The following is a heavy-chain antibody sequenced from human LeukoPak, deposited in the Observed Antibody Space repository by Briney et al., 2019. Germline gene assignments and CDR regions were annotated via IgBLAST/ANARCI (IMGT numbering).Heavy chain of an antibody. CDR2: IYYSGST. V-gene: IGHV4-61*01. CDR3: ARSNIAAAGNFDY. Sequence: PSETLSLTCTVSGYSISSGYYWSWIRQPPGKGLEWIGYIYYSGSTNYNPSLKSRVTISVDTSKNQFSLKLSSVTAADTAVYYCARSNIAAAGNFDYWGQGTLVTVSS. J-gene: IGHJ4*02. D-gene: IGHD6-13*01. CDR1: GYSISSGYY.